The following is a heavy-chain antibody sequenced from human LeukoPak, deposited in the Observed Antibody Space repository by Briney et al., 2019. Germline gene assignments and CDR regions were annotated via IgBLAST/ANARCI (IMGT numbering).Heavy chain of an antibody. J-gene: IGHJ4*02. D-gene: IGHD3-3*01. Sequence: PGGSLRLSCAASGFTFSSYSMNWVRQAPGKGLEWVSYISSSSSTIYYADSVKGRFTISRDNAKNSLYLQMNSLRAEDTAVYYCASEMYYDFWSGYYIDYWGQGTLVTVSS. CDR3: ASEMYYDFWSGYYIDY. CDR2: ISSSSSTI. CDR1: GFTFSSYS. V-gene: IGHV3-48*01.